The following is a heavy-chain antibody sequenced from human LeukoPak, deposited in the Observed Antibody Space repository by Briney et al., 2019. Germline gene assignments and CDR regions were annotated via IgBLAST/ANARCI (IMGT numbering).Heavy chain of an antibody. CDR1: GFTFSSYA. D-gene: IGHD6-19*01. Sequence: GRSLRLSCAASGFTFSSYAMHWVRQAPGKGLEWVAVISYDGSNKYYADSVKGRFTISRDNSKNTLYLQMNSLRAEDTAVYYCAREEGSGWSLNFDYWGQGTLVTVSS. CDR3: AREEGSGWSLNFDY. V-gene: IGHV3-30-3*01. CDR2: ISYDGSNK. J-gene: IGHJ4*02.